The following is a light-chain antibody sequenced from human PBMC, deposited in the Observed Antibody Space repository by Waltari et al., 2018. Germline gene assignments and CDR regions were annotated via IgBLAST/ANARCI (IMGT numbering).Light chain of an antibody. CDR1: SSDVGVYNY. CDR2: AFT. CDR3: SSYTSRATWV. V-gene: IGLV2-14*03. Sequence: QSALTQPASVSGSPGQSITISCTGTSSDVGVYNYVSWFQQPPDKAPIPLIFAFTNAPSGVSNRFSGSKAGNTASLTISGLQAEHEADYYCSSYTSRATWVFGGGTRLAVL. J-gene: IGLJ3*02.